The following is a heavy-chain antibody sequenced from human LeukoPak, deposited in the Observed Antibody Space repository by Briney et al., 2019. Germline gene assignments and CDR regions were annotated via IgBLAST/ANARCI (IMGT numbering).Heavy chain of an antibody. Sequence: ASVKVSCKASRYTFTSYGISWVRQAPGQGLEWMGWISAYNGNTNYAQKLQGRVTMTTDTSTSTAYMELRSLRSDDTAVYYCARDSKVRGEYPLGYWGQGTLVTVSS. V-gene: IGHV1-18*04. CDR1: RYTFTSYG. CDR2: ISAYNGNT. J-gene: IGHJ4*02. D-gene: IGHD3-10*01. CDR3: ARDSKVRGEYPLGY.